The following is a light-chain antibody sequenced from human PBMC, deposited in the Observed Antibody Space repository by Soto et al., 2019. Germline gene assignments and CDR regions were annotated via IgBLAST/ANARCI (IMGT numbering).Light chain of an antibody. CDR1: SSDVGAYNY. V-gene: IGLV2-14*01. CDR2: EVS. J-gene: IGLJ1*01. CDR3: SSYTTSRAYV. Sequence: QSVLTQPASVSGSPGQSITISCTGTSSDVGAYNYVSWYQQQSGKAPKLMIHEVSNRPSGVSNRFSGSKSGNTASLTISGLQAEDEADYYRSSYTTSRAYVFGIGTKVTVL.